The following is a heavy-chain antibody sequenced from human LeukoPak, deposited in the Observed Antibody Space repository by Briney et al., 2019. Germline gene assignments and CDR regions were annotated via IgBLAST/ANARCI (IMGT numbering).Heavy chain of an antibody. V-gene: IGHV4-39*07. CDR3: AREQTTVTMNWFDP. CDR1: GGSISSSSYY. CDR2: IYYSGST. J-gene: IGHJ5*02. Sequence: KPSETLSLTCTVSGGSISSSSYYWGWIRQPPGKGMEWIGSIYYSGSTYYNPSLKSRVTISVDTSKNQFSLKLSSVTAADTAVYYCAREQTTVTMNWFDPWGQGTLVTVSS. D-gene: IGHD4-17*01.